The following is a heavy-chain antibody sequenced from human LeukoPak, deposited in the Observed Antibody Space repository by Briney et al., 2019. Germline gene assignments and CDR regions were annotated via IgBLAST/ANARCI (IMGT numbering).Heavy chain of an antibody. CDR3: ARSRDYYGSSGITNDY. J-gene: IGHJ4*02. D-gene: IGHD3-22*01. Sequence: SVKVSCKASGYTFTSYGISWVRQAPGQGLEWMGWISAYNGNTNYAQKLQGRVAMTTDTSTSTAYMELRSLRSDDTAVYYCARSRDYYGSSGITNDYWGQGTLVTVSS. V-gene: IGHV1-18*01. CDR2: ISAYNGNT. CDR1: GYTFTSYG.